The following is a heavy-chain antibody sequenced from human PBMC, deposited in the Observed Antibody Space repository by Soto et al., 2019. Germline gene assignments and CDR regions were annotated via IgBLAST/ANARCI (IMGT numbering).Heavy chain of an antibody. J-gene: IGHJ1*01. Sequence: QVQLVESGGGVVQPGGSLRLSCAASGFSFDSYSIHWVRQAPGEGLEWVALISFDGSTQYYADSVKGRFTISRDNSKNTVFLQMSSLRTEDTAQYYCARARQPPVVNEYFQYWGQGTLVSVSS. CDR1: GFSFDSYS. CDR2: ISFDGSTQ. V-gene: IGHV3-30-3*01. CDR3: ARARQPPVVNEYFQY. D-gene: IGHD2-15*01.